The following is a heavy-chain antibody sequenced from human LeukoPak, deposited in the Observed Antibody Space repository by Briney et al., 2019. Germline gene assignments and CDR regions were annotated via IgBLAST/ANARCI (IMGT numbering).Heavy chain of an antibody. Sequence: GGSLRLSCAASGFTFSSYSMNWVRQAPGKGLEWASSISSSSSYIYYADSVKGRFTISRDNAKNSLYLQMNSLRAEDTAVYYCARDAIYYDSSGSFDYWGQGTLVTVSS. CDR3: ARDAIYYDSSGSFDY. D-gene: IGHD3-22*01. J-gene: IGHJ4*02. CDR1: GFTFSSYS. V-gene: IGHV3-21*01. CDR2: ISSSSSYI.